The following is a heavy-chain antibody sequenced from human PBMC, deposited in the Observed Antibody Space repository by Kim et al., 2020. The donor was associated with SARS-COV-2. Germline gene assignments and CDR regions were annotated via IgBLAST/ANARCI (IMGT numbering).Heavy chain of an antibody. CDR2: YI. Sequence: YIYYADSVKGRFTISRDNAKNSLYLQMNSLRAEDTAVYYCAGLPSWGGNYWGQGTLVTVSS. V-gene: IGHV3-21*01. D-gene: IGHD2-15*01. CDR3: AGLPSWGGNY. J-gene: IGHJ4*02.